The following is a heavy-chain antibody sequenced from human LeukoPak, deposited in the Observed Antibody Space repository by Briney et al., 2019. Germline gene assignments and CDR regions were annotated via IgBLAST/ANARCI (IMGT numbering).Heavy chain of an antibody. Sequence: PGGSLRLSCAASGFTFSSYSMNWVRQAPGKGLEGVSSISSSSSYIYYADSVKGRFTISRDNAKNSVSLQMNSLRAEDTAVYFCARPTWTNYMDVWGKGTAVTISS. D-gene: IGHD3/OR15-3a*01. J-gene: IGHJ6*03. CDR2: ISSSSSYI. CDR1: GFTFSSYS. V-gene: IGHV3-21*01. CDR3: ARPTWTNYMDV.